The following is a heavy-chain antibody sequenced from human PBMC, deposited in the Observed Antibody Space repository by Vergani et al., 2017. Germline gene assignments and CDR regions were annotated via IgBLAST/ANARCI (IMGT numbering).Heavy chain of an antibody. V-gene: IGHV3-33*01. Sequence: QVQLVESGGGVVQPGRSLRLSCAASGLIFSNYDMHWVRQAPGKGLEWVAVIWSDGSNKYYADSMKGQFTISRDNSKNTLYLQMNSLRAEDTAVYYCARDLGTINRYFDYWGQGTLVTVSS. CDR1: GLIFSNYD. D-gene: IGHD2/OR15-2a*01. CDR2: IWSDGSNK. J-gene: IGHJ4*02. CDR3: ARDLGTINRYFDY.